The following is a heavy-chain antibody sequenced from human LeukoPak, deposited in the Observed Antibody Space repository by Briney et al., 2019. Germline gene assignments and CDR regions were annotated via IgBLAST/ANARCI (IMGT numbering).Heavy chain of an antibody. CDR1: GGSITSGTFY. V-gene: IGHV4-39*07. D-gene: IGHD2-21*02. CDR3: ARDCVAGGDCSNFDY. CDR2: IHHSGST. Sequence: SETLSLTCTVSGGSITSGTFYWGWTRQPPGKGLEWIGTIHHSGSTYYNPSLKSRVTISVDTSKNQFSLKLSSVTAADTAVYYCARDCVAGGDCSNFDYWGQGTLVTVSS. J-gene: IGHJ4*02.